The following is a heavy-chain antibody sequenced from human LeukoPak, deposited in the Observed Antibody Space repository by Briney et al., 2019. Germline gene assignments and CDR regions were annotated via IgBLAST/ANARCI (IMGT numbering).Heavy chain of an antibody. J-gene: IGHJ4*02. CDR1: GFTVSSNY. Sequence: PGGSLRLPCAASGFTVSSNYMSWVRQAPGKGLEWVSVICSGGSTYYADSVKGRFTISRDNSKNTLYLQMNSLRAEDTAVYYCARDPRPGIAVAGYDYWGQGTLVTVSS. CDR2: ICSGGST. CDR3: ARDPRPGIAVAGYDY. D-gene: IGHD6-19*01. V-gene: IGHV3-66*02.